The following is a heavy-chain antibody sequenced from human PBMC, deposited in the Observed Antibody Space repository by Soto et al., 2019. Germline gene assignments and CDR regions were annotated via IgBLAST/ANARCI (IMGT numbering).Heavy chain of an antibody. Sequence: PGGSLRLSCAASGFTFSSYSMNWFRQAPGKGLEWVSSISSSSSYIYYADSVKGRFTISRDNAKNSLYLQMNSLRAEDTAVYYCARSLGYYDSSGYYPPYYWGQGTLVTVSS. V-gene: IGHV3-21*01. CDR1: GFTFSSYS. J-gene: IGHJ4*02. CDR3: ARSLGYYDSSGYYPPYY. D-gene: IGHD3-22*01. CDR2: ISSSSSYI.